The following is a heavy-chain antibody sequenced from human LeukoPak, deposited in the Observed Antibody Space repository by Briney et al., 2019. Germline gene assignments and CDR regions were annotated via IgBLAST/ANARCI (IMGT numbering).Heavy chain of an antibody. CDR1: GFTFSSYA. Sequence: GGSLRLSCAASGFTFSSYAMSWVRQAPGKGLEWVSAISGSGGSTYYADSVKGRFTISRDNSKNTLFLQMSSLRAEDTAVYYCAKTSAGIRGGYFDYWGQGTLVTVSS. CDR3: AKTSAGIRGGYFDY. CDR2: ISGSGGST. V-gene: IGHV3-23*01. D-gene: IGHD3-10*01. J-gene: IGHJ4*02.